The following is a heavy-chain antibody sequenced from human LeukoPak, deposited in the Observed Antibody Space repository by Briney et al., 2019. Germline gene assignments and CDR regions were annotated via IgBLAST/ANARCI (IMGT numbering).Heavy chain of an antibody. V-gene: IGHV4-34*01. CDR1: GASFSGYY. J-gene: IGHJ4*02. CDR2: VNHSGST. CDR3: ASCSSTSCYYFDY. D-gene: IGHD2-2*01. Sequence: SETLSLTCAVYGASFSGYYWSWIRQPPGKGLEWIGEVNHSGSTNYNPSLKSRVTISVDTSKNRFSLKLSSVTAADTAVYYCASCSSTSCYYFDYLGQGTLVTVSS.